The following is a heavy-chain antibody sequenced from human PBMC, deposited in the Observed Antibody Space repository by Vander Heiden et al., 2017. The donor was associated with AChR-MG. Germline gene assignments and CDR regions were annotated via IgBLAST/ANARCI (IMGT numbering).Heavy chain of an antibody. CDR1: GFTFSSYA. D-gene: IGHD3-22*01. V-gene: IGHV3-30-3*01. Sequence: QVQLVESGGGVVQPGRSLRLSCAASGFTFSSYAMHWVRQAPGKGLEWVAGISYDGSNKYYADSVKGRFTISRDNSKNTLYLQMNSLRAEDTAVYYCARGYYYDSSGYYSTPNWGQGTLVTVSS. J-gene: IGHJ4*02. CDR2: ISYDGSNK. CDR3: ARGYYYDSSGYYSTPN.